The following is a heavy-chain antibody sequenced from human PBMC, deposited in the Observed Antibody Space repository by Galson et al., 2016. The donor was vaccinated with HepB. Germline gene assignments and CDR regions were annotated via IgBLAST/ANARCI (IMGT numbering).Heavy chain of an antibody. V-gene: IGHV3-64D*06. CDR2: ITTNGDDT. CDR1: GFSFSSYP. D-gene: IGHD6-13*01. CDR3: VKSNLAAPGGFYGMDV. J-gene: IGHJ6*02. Sequence: SLRLSCAASGFSFSSYPMHWVRQAPGKGLEYVSGITTNGDDTKYADSVNGRFTIFRDNSKNTLYLQMRSLRAEDTAVYYCVKSNLAAPGGFYGMDVWGQGTTVTVSS.